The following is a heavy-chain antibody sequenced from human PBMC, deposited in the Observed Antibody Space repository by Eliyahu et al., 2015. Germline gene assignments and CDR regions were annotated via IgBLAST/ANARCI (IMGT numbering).Heavy chain of an antibody. J-gene: IGHJ4*02. CDR2: ISSSSSYT. V-gene: IGHV3-11*06. CDR3: ARADSGYSRPLDY. D-gene: IGHD5-12*01. CDR1: GFTFRDXY. Sequence: QVQLVESGGXLVKPGGSLXLSXAAXGFTFRDXYMSWIRQAPGKGPEWVSYISSSSSYTNYADSVKGRFTISRDNAKNSLYLQMNSLRAEDTAVYYCARADSGYSRPLDYWGQGTLVTVSS.